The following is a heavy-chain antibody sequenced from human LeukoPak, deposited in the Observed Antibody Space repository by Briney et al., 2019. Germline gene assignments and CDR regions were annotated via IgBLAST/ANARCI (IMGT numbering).Heavy chain of an antibody. CDR1: GGSFSGYY. Sequence: SETLSLTCTVYGGSFSGYYWSWIRQPPGKGLEWIGEINHSGSTNYNPSLKSRVTISVDTSKNQFSLKLSSVTAADTAVYYCAREPVGATPDYWGPGTLVSVSS. J-gene: IGHJ4*02. D-gene: IGHD1-26*01. CDR2: INHSGST. V-gene: IGHV4-34*01. CDR3: AREPVGATPDY.